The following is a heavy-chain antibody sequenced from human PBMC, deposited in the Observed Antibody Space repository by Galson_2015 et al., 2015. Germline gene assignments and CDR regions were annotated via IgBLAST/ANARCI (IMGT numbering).Heavy chain of an antibody. J-gene: IGHJ4*02. CDR1: GFTFSNAW. CDR3: TTSPISSYNYDCWSGKDY. D-gene: IGHD3-3*01. V-gene: IGHV3-15*01. Sequence: SLRLSCAASGFTFSNAWMSWVRQAPGKGLEWVGRIKSKTDGGTTDYAAPVKGRFTISRDDSKNTLYLQMNSLKTEDTAVYYCTTSPISSYNYDCWSGKDYWGQGTLVTVSS. CDR2: IKSKTDGGTT.